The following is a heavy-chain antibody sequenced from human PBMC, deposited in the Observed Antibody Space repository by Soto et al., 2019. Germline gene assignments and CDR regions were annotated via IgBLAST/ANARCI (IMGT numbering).Heavy chain of an antibody. V-gene: IGHV1-18*04. D-gene: IGHD3-3*01. CDR1: GYTFTTYV. CDR3: AREWALGDLKRLLVSSGIHGMDI. J-gene: IGHJ6*02. CDR2: LTSYSDNT. Sequence: GPEVKKPGASVKGSCKGSGYTFTTYVINWVRQAPGQGLEGMAYLTSYSDNTKNAQNFQGRVTMTIDTSTSTAYMELRSPRSDDTAVYYCAREWALGDLKRLLVSSGIHGMDICGQGTTVNVSS.